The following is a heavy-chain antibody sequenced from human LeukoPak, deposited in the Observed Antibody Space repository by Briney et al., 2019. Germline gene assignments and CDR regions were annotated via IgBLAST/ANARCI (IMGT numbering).Heavy chain of an antibody. CDR1: GFTFSSYE. D-gene: IGHD5-12*01. Sequence: PGGSLRLSCAASGFTFSSYEMNWVRQAPGKGLEWVSYISSSGSTIYYADSVKGRFTISRDNAKNSLYLQMNSLRAEDTAVYYCASAYSGYDYGYYYYYMDVWGKGTTVTISS. CDR3: ASAYSGYDYGYYYYYMDV. V-gene: IGHV3-48*03. J-gene: IGHJ6*03. CDR2: ISSSGSTI.